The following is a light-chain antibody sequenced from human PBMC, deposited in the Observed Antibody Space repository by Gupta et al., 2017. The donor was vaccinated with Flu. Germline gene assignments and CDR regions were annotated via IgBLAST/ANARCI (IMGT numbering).Light chain of an antibody. Sequence: EIVITQSPLALPVTPGEPASTSCRSSQSILHSNEYNYLDWYLHKPEQSPQLLIDLGSNRASGVPGRFSGSGSATDFTLKSSRVEAEDVGVYYCMHALQTPTFGQGTKLEIK. V-gene: IGKV2-28*01. CDR3: MHALQTPT. CDR2: LGS. CDR1: QSILHSNEYNY. J-gene: IGKJ2*01.